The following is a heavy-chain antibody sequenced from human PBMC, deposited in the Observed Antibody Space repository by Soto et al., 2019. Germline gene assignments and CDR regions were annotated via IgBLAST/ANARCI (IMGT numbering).Heavy chain of an antibody. Sequence: KPSETLSLTCTVSGGSISDFYWSWIRQPPGEGLEWIGYIYYSGSTNYNPSLKSRVTISVDTSKNQFSLNLRSMSPADTAVYYCARVGGLAARTFDYWGPGTLVTVSS. CDR3: ARVGGLAARTFDY. D-gene: IGHD6-6*01. V-gene: IGHV4-59*01. CDR2: IYYSGST. CDR1: GGSISDFY. J-gene: IGHJ4*02.